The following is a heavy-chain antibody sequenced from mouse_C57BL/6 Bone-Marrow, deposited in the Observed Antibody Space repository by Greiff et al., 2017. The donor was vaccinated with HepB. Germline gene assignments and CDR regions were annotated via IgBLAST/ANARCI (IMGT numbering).Heavy chain of an antibody. V-gene: IGHV6-6*01. CDR2: IRNKANNHAT. CDR1: GFTFSDAW. CDR3: TPSGGSGPWFAY. Sequence: DVMLVESGGGLVQPGGSMKLSCAASGFTFSDAWMDWVRQSPEKGLEWVAEIRNKANNHATYYAESVKGRFTISRDDSKSSVYLQMNSLRAEDTGIYYCTPSGGSGPWFAYWGQGTLVTVSA. D-gene: IGHD1-1*01. J-gene: IGHJ3*01.